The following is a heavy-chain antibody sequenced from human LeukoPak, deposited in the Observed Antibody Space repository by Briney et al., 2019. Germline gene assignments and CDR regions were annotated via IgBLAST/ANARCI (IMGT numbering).Heavy chain of an antibody. J-gene: IGHJ4*02. Sequence: SETLSLTCTVSGGSISSYYWSWIRQPPGKGLEWIGYFYSSGSTNYNPSLKSRVTISVDTSKNQFSLKLSSVTAADTAVYYCSGGYYGSGSIDYWGQGTLVTVSS. CDR2: FYSSGST. D-gene: IGHD3-10*01. V-gene: IGHV4-59*08. CDR3: SGGYYGSGSIDY. CDR1: GGSISSYY.